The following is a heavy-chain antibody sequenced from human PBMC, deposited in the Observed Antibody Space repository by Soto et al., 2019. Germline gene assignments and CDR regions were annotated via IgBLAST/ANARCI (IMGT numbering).Heavy chain of an antibody. CDR1: GGSISSGDYY. V-gene: IGHV4-30-4*01. CDR3: ARAWGGNYNWFDP. Sequence: NPSETLSLTCTVSGGSISSGDYYWRWIRQPPGKGLEWIGYIYYSGSTYYNPSLKSRVTISVDTSKNQFSLKLSSVTAADTAVYYCARAWGGNYNWFDPWGQGTLVTVSS. J-gene: IGHJ5*02. CDR2: IYYSGST. D-gene: IGHD3-16*01.